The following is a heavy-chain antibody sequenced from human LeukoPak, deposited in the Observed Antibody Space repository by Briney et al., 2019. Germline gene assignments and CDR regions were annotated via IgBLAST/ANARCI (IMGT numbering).Heavy chain of an antibody. Sequence: ASVKVSCKASGYTFTSYYMHWVRRAPGQGLEWMGIINPSGGSTSYAQKFQGRVTMTRDMSTSTVYMELSSLRSEDTAVYYCARDASLMVGAAGYFDYWGQGTLVTVSS. D-gene: IGHD1-26*01. CDR2: INPSGGST. CDR1: GYTFTSYY. J-gene: IGHJ4*02. CDR3: ARDASLMVGAAGYFDY. V-gene: IGHV1-46*01.